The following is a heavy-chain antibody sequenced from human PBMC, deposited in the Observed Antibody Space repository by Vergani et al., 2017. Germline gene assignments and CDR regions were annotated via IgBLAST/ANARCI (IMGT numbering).Heavy chain of an antibody. CDR2: IRHDGIT. J-gene: IGHJ4*02. CDR1: GGSFNDYW. CDR3: AREGYCTNGVCFTLFDV. D-gene: IGHD2-8*01. V-gene: IGHV4-34*01. Sequence: QAQLQQWGAGLLKPSETLSLTCAIYGGSFNDYWWTLIRQPPGKGLEWIGEIRHDGITHYSPSLKSRVTISIDTSTHQFSLNRRSVTAADTAVYYCAREGYCTNGVCFTLFDVWGQGALVTVSS.